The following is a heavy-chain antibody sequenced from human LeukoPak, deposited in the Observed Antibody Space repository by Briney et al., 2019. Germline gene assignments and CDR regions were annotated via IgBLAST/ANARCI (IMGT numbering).Heavy chain of an antibody. D-gene: IGHD3-22*01. CDR2: IYYSGST. Sequence: PSETLSLTCTVSGGSISGSSYYWSWIRQPPGKGLEWIGYIYYSGSTNYNPSLKSRVTISVDTSKNQFSLKLSSVTAADTAVYYCARGPVPGSSYYDSSGYSHFDYWGQGTLVTVSS. CDR3: ARGPVPGSSYYDSSGYSHFDY. V-gene: IGHV4-61*01. J-gene: IGHJ4*02. CDR1: GGSISGSSYY.